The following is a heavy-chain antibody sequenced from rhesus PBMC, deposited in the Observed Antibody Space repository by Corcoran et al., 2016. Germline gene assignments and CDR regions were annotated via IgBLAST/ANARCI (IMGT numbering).Heavy chain of an antibody. CDR1: GGSISSSNW. CDR2: IYGSVGST. V-gene: IGHV4-93*01. J-gene: IGHJ4*01. D-gene: IGHD6-25*01. CDR3: ARDWYSGSWSPYYFDY. Sequence: QVQLQESGPGLVKPSETLSLTCAVSGGSISSSNWWSWIRQSPGKGLEWIVGIYGSVGSTEYNPALKSRVTISKETSKNQFSLKLSSVTTADTAVYYCARDWYSGSWSPYYFDYWGQGVLVTVSS.